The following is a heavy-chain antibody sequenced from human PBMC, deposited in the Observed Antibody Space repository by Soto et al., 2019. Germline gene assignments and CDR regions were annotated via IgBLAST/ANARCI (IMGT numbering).Heavy chain of an antibody. V-gene: IGHV3-7*03. D-gene: IGHD4-4*01. CDR1: GFTFSGYW. Sequence: GGSLRLSCEASGFTFSGYWMSWVRQAPGKGLEWVADIKHDGSVQYYVDSVKGRLTISRDNAKKQLYLQMNGLRAEDTALYYCARAPYSNAWYRFDLWGQGTLVTVS. CDR2: IKHDGSVQ. J-gene: IGHJ4*02. CDR3: ARAPYSNAWYRFDL.